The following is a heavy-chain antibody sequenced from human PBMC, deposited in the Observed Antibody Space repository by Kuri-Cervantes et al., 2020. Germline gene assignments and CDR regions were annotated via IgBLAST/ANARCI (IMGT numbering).Heavy chain of an antibody. J-gene: IGHJ4*02. V-gene: IGHV1-2*02. CDR2: INPNSGST. Sequence: ASVKVSCKASGYTFTGYYMHWVRQAPGQGLEWMGWINPNSGSTKYAQKFQGRVAMTRDTSISTLYMELSRLRSDDTAVYYCARVRVQSSGYNFDYWGQGTLVTVPS. D-gene: IGHD3-22*01. CDR3: ARVRVQSSGYNFDY. CDR1: GYTFTGYY.